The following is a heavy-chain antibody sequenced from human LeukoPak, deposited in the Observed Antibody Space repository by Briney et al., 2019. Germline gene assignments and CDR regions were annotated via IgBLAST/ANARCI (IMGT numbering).Heavy chain of an antibody. D-gene: IGHD2-2*01. Sequence: ASVKVSCKASGYTFTRYYIHWVRQAPGQGLEWMGIINPSGSIRSYAQKFQGRVTMTRDTSTSTVYMESSSLRSEDTAVYYCARPTSVIPAANIYYYYYGMDVWGQGTTVTVSS. CDR3: ARPTSVIPAANIYYYYYGMDV. CDR2: INPSGSIR. CDR1: GYTFTRYY. J-gene: IGHJ6*02. V-gene: IGHV1-46*01.